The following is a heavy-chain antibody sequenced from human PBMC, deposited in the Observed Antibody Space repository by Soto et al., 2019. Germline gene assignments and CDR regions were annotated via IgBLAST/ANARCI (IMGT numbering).Heavy chain of an antibody. CDR2: ISGSGGST. V-gene: IGHV3-23*01. D-gene: IGHD2-15*01. CDR3: AKDLRDIVVVVAGFPDAFDI. Sequence: EVQLLESGGGLVQPGGSLRLSCAASGFTFSSYAMSWVRQAPGKGLEWGSAISGSGGSTYYADSVKGRFTISRDNSKNTLYLQMNSLRAEDTAVYYCAKDLRDIVVVVAGFPDAFDIWGQGTMVTVSS. J-gene: IGHJ3*02. CDR1: GFTFSSYA.